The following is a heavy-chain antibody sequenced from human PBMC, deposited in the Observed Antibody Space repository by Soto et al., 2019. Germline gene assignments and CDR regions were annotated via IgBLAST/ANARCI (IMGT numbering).Heavy chain of an antibody. CDR2: IYYSGST. D-gene: IGHD3-22*01. Sequence: PSETLSLTCTVSGGSISSYYWSWIRQPPGKGLEWIGYIYYSGSTNYNPSLKSRVTISVDTSKNQFSLKLSSVTAADTAVYYCARFGGSIGGIYYYDSSGYTFAFWGQGTLVTVSS. V-gene: IGHV4-59*01. J-gene: IGHJ4*02. CDR1: GGSISSYY. CDR3: ARFGGSIGGIYYYDSSGYTFAF.